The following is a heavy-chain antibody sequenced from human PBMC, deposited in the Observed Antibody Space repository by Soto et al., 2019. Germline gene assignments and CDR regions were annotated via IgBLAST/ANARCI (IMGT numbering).Heavy chain of an antibody. CDR2: IYYSGST. CDR1: GGSISSSSYY. D-gene: IGHD3-3*01. Sequence: SETLSLTCTVSGGSISSSSYYWGWIRQPPGKGLEWIGSIYYSGSTYYNPSLKSRVTISVDTSKNQFSLKLSSVTAADTAVYYCGVGVVKMWRFDPWGQGTLVTVSS. J-gene: IGHJ5*02. V-gene: IGHV4-39*01. CDR3: GVGVVKMWRFDP.